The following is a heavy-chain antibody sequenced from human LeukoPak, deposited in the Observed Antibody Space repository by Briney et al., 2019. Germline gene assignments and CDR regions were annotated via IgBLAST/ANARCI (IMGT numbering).Heavy chain of an antibody. CDR2: ISAYNGNT. Sequence: ASVKVSCKASGYTFTSYGISWVRQAPGQGLEWMGWISAYNGNTNYAQELQGRVTMTTDTSTSTAYMELRSLRSDDTAVYYCAVTLRGYSSGWHQDLYDYWGQGTLVTVSS. J-gene: IGHJ4*02. V-gene: IGHV1-18*01. CDR1: GYTFTSYG. CDR3: AVTLRGYSSGWHQDLYDY. D-gene: IGHD6-19*01.